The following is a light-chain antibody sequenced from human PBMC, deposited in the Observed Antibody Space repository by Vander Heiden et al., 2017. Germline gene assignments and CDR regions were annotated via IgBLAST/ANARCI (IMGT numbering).Light chain of an antibody. Sequence: QSDLTQPASVSGSPGQSITIPCTGTSSDVGGYNYVSWYQQHPGKAPKLMIYDVSKRPSGVSNRFSGSKSGNTASLTISGRQAEDEADYYCSSYTSSSTLVFGGGTKLTVL. CDR2: DVS. CDR1: SSDVGGYNY. CDR3: SSYTSSSTLV. V-gene: IGLV2-14*01. J-gene: IGLJ3*02.